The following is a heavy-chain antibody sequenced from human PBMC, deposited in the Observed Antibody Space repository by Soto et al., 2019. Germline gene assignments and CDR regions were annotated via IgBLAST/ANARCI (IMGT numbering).Heavy chain of an antibody. J-gene: IGHJ4*02. CDR1: GFTFSSYG. CDR2: ISNDGSNK. D-gene: IGHD3-16*01. Sequence: QVHLVESGGGVVQPGRSLRLSCAASGFTFSSYGMHWVRQAPGKGLEWVALISNDGSNKYYVDSVKGRFTISRDNSKNTLYLQMNSLRAEDTAVYYCGGGHYFSDYWGQGTLITVSS. V-gene: IGHV3-30*03. CDR3: GGGHYFSDY.